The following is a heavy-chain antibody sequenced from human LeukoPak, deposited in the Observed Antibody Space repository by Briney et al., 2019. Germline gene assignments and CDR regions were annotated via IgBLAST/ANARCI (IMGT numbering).Heavy chain of an antibody. CDR3: ARNFPGRTEDV. Sequence: SETLSLTCTVSGGSMSTYFWTWVRQSPGKGLEWVGYTYDTTTTYNPSLKGRVTISADTSQNQFSLKVTSVTAADTTVYYCARNFPGRTEDVWGEGTTVIVSS. V-gene: IGHV4-59*01. CDR2: TYDTTT. J-gene: IGHJ6*04. D-gene: IGHD1-14*01. CDR1: GGSMSTYF.